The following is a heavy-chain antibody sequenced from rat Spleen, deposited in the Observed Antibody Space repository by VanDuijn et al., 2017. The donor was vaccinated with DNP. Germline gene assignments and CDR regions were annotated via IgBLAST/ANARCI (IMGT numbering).Heavy chain of an antibody. D-gene: IGHD1-12*01. CDR3: TTLNFYASLAEYFDY. CDR1: GFTFSDYY. J-gene: IGHJ2*01. Sequence: EVQLVESGGGLVQPGRSLKLSCAASGFTFSDYYMAWVRQAPTKGLEWVAYIRYDGGSTYYGDSVKGRFTISRDNAKSTLYLQTDSLRSEDTATYYCTTLNFYASLAEYFDYWGQGVMVTVSS. V-gene: IGHV5-20*01. CDR2: IRYDGGST.